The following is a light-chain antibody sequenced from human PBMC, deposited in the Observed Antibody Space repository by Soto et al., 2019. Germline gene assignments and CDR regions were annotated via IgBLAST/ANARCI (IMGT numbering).Light chain of an antibody. Sequence: DIQMTQSPTSLSASVGDRGTITCRASQDIRNFVAWYQQKPGKAPKLLIYAASTLQSGVTSRFSDCGSETDLTLSVNDLETANGATHSCQEYSIGPVFGAGTKVDIE. CDR1: QDIRNF. J-gene: IGKJ3*01. CDR2: AAS. CDR3: QEYSIGPV. V-gene: IGKV1-27*01.